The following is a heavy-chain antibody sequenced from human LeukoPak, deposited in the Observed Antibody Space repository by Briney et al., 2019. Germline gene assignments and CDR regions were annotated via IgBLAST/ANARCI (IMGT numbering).Heavy chain of an antibody. CDR1: GFTFRSYA. D-gene: IGHD5-12*01. J-gene: IGHJ6*02. V-gene: IGHV3-30-3*01. Sequence: GGSQRLSCAVSGFTFRSYAMHWVRQAPGKGLEWVAFISYDGSNKYYGDSVKGRFTISRDDSKNTLSLQMNSLRPEDTALYYCARDGGGYSGYDYYYYYGMDVWGQGTTVTVSS. CDR2: ISYDGSNK. CDR3: ARDGGGYSGYDYYYYYGMDV.